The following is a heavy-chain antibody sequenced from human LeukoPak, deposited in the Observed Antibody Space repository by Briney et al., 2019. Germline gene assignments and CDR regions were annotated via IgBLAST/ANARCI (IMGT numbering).Heavy chain of an antibody. CDR3: ARDHSGYSSSWYIPGHENWFDP. V-gene: IGHV3-48*02. J-gene: IGHJ5*02. CDR2: ISSSSSTI. D-gene: IGHD6-13*01. Sequence: GGSLRLSCVVSGSMFRNYWMSWLRQAPGKGLEWVSYISSSSSTIYYADSVKGRFTISGDNAKNSLYLQMNSLRDEDTAVYYRARDHSGYSSSWYIPGHENWFDPWGQGTLVTVSS. CDR1: GSMFRNYW.